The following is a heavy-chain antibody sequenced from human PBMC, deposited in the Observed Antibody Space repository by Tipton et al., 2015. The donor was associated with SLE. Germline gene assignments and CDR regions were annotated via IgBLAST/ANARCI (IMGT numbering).Heavy chain of an antibody. V-gene: IGHV3-30-3*01. CDR1: GFTFSNYA. D-gene: IGHD6-19*01. Sequence: SLRLSCAASGFTFSNYAMHWVRQAPGKGLEWVAVISYDGSNKYYADSVKGRFTISRDNSKNTLYLQMNSLRAEETDVYYCAKDRQQWLLKGGAFDIWGQGTMVTVSS. CDR2: ISYDGSNK. CDR3: AKDRQQWLLKGGAFDI. J-gene: IGHJ3*02.